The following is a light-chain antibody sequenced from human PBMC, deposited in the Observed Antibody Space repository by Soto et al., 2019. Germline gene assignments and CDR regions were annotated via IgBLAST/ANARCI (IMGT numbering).Light chain of an antibody. V-gene: IGKV1-39*01. CDR2: GAS. Sequence: DIQMTQSPSSLSASVGDRVTITCRTSQSINTYLNWYQQKPGKAPKLLIYGASSLQSGVPLRFSGSGSGTDFSLTITTLQPEDFATYYCQDSYRVLGGTCGEGKKVEIK. CDR1: QSINTY. J-gene: IGKJ1*01. CDR3: QDSYRVLGGT.